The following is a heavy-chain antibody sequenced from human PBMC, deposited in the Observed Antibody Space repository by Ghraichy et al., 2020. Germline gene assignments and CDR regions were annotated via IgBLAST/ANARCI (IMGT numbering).Heavy chain of an antibody. J-gene: IGHJ4*02. CDR2: ISSSSSYI. D-gene: IGHD4-17*01. V-gene: IGHV3-21*01. CDR1: GFTFSGYS. Sequence: GGSLRLSCAASGFTFSGYSMNWVRQAPGKGLEWVSSISSSSSYIYYADSVKGRFTISRDNAKNSLYLQMNSLRAEDTAVYYCARDMPYYGDYDLSDYWGQGTLVTVSS. CDR3: ARDMPYYGDYDLSDY.